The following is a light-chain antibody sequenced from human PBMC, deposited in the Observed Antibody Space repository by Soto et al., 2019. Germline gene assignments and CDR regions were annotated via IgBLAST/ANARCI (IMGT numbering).Light chain of an antibody. CDR3: SSFATTSLAV. CDR2: EVS. V-gene: IGLV2-14*01. CDR1: SSDVGGHDY. Sequence: QSSLTQNASVSVSPGQSITISCTGTSSDVGGHDYVSWYQQHPGKAPKLMIYEVSTRPSGVSDRFSGSKSGSTASLTISGLQAEDEADYYCSSFATTSLAVFGTGTKVTVL. J-gene: IGLJ1*01.